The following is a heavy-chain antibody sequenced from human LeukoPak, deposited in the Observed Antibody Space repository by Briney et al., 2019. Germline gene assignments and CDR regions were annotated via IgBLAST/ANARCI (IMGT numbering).Heavy chain of an antibody. CDR3: ARDLVLEDTAMVTWAYAFDI. J-gene: IGHJ3*02. D-gene: IGHD5-18*01. V-gene: IGHV3-11*01. CDR1: GFTFSDYY. Sequence: GGSLRLSCAASGFTFSDYYMSWIRQAPGKGLEWVSYISSSGSTIYYADSVKGRFTISRDNAKNSLYLQMNSLRAEDTAVYYCARDLVLEDTAMVTWAYAFDIWGQGTMVTVSS. CDR2: ISSSGSTI.